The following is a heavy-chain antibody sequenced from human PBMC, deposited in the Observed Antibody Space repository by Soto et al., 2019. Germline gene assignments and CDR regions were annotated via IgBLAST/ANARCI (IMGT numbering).Heavy chain of an antibody. CDR2: TYYRSKWYN. D-gene: IGHD6-6*01. CDR1: GDSVSRNSAA. V-gene: IGHV6-1*01. CDR3: ASEEQLDYYYGMDV. J-gene: IGHJ6*02. Sequence: SQALSLTCSISGDSVSRNSAAWNWIRQSTSRGLEWLGRTYYRSKWYNDYAVSVKSRITINPDTSKNQFSLQLNSVTPEDTAVYYCASEEQLDYYYGMDVWGQGTTVTVSS.